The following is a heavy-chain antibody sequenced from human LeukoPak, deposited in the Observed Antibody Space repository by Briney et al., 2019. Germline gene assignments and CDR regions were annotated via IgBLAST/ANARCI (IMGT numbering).Heavy chain of an antibody. Sequence: PSETLSLTCTVSGGSISGYYWSWLRQPPGKGLEGIGYIYYSGSTNYNPSLKSRVTISVDTSKNQISLKLTSETAADTAIYYCVRLYDFWSGYPGWFDSWGQETLLTVSS. D-gene: IGHD3-3*01. CDR3: VRLYDFWSGYPGWFDS. CDR1: GGSISGYY. J-gene: IGHJ5*01. CDR2: IYYSGST. V-gene: IGHV4-59*08.